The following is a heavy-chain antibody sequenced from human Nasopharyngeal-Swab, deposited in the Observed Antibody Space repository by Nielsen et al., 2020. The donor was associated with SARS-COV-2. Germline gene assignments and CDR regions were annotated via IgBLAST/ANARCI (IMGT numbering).Heavy chain of an antibody. D-gene: IGHD6-25*01. V-gene: IGHV3-23*01. CDR2: ISGSGGST. CDR1: GFTFSSYA. CDR3: AKVAGRDNWFDP. J-gene: IGHJ5*02. Sequence: LSLTCAASGFTFSSYAMSWVRQAPGKGLEWVSAISGSGGSTYYADSVKGRFTISRDNSKNTLYLQMNSLRAEDTAVYYCAKVAGRDNWFDPWGQGTLVTVSS.